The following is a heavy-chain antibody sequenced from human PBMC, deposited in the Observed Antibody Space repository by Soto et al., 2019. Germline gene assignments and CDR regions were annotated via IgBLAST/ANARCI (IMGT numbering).Heavy chain of an antibody. CDR1: GGSISSYY. V-gene: IGHV4-59*01. D-gene: IGHD5-12*01. CDR3: ARGLSGYDSVDYFDY. J-gene: IGHJ4*02. Sequence: QVQLQESGPGLVKPSETLSLTCTVSGGSISSYYWSWIRQPPGKGLEWIGYIYYSGSTNYNPSLKSRVTRSVDTSKNQFSLKLSSVTAADTAVYYCARGLSGYDSVDYFDYWGQGTLVTVSS. CDR2: IYYSGST.